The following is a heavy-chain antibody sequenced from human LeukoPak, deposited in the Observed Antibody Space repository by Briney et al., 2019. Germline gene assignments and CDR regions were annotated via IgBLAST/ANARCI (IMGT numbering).Heavy chain of an antibody. CDR3: ARDEHYDYVWGRLTHTCPDY. CDR2: INPNSGGT. CDR1: GYTFTGYY. Sequence: ASVKVSCKASGYTFTGYYMHWVRQAPGQGLEWMGWINPNSGGTNYAQKFQGRVTMTRDTSISTAYMELSRVRSDDTAVYYCARDEHYDYVWGRLTHTCPDYWGQGTLVTVSS. J-gene: IGHJ4*02. D-gene: IGHD3-16*01. V-gene: IGHV1-2*02.